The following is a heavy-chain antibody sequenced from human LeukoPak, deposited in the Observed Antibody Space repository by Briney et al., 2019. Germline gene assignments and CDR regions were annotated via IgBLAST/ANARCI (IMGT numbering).Heavy chain of an antibody. CDR2: IYYSGST. CDR3: ARSDMVRGVMFDY. J-gene: IGHJ4*02. Sequence: SETLSLTCTVSGGSISSGGYYWSWIRQHPGKGLEYIGNIYYSGSTYYNPSLKSRVTMSVDTSKNQFSLKLSSVTAADTAVYYCARSDMVRGVMFDYWGQGTLVTVSS. V-gene: IGHV4-31*03. CDR1: GGSISSGGYY. D-gene: IGHD3-10*01.